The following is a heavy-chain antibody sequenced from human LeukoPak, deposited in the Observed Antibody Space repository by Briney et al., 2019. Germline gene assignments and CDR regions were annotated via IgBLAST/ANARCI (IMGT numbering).Heavy chain of an antibody. CDR2: IYSGGST. V-gene: IGHV3-53*01. J-gene: IGHJ4*02. CDR1: GFTVSSNY. D-gene: IGHD2/OR15-2a*01. Sequence: GGSLRLSCAASGFTVSSNYMSWVRQAPGKGLEWVSVIYSGGSTYYADSVKGRFTISRDESKNTLYLQMKSLRAEDTAVYYCAREGISRKMDFDYWGQGTLVTVSS. CDR3: AREGISRKMDFDY.